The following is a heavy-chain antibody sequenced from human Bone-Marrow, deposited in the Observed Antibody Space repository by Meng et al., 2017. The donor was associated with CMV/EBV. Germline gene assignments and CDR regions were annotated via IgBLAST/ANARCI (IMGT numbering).Heavy chain of an antibody. D-gene: IGHD5-24*01. CDR2: ISSSGSYI. V-gene: IGHV3-21*01. CDR3: ARDRSHGYFFDY. J-gene: IGHJ4*02. Sequence: CAASGFTFSSYRMPWVRQAPGKGLEWVSSISSSGSYIYYADSVKGRFTISRDNAKNSLYLQMNSLRAEDTAVYYCARDRSHGYFFDYWGQGTLVTVSS. CDR1: GFTFSSYR.